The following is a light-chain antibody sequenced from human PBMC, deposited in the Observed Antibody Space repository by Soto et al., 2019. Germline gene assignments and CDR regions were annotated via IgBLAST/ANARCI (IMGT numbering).Light chain of an antibody. Sequence: DIQMTQSPSSVSASVGDRVTITCRASQGITNRLAWYQQKPGKAPKLLIYEASRLQSGVPSRISGSGSVTDFTLTIISLQPKDFATYYWQQANSFPITFGQGTRLEIK. CDR3: QQANSFPIT. CDR1: QGITNR. V-gene: IGKV1D-12*01. J-gene: IGKJ5*01. CDR2: EAS.